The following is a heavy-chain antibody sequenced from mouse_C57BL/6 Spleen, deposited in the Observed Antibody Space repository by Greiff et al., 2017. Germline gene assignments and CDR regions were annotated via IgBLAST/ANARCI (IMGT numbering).Heavy chain of an antibody. V-gene: IGHV1-52*01. D-gene: IGHD3-3*01. CDR2: IDPSDSDT. CDR3: ARGDYYFDY. J-gene: IGHJ2*01. Sequence: VQLQQPGAELVRPGSSVKLSCKASGYTFTSYWMHWVKQRPIQGLEWIGNIDPSDSDTHYNQKFKDKATVTVDKSSSTAYMQLSSLTSEDSAVYYCARGDYYFDYWGQGTTLTVSS. CDR1: GYTFTSYW.